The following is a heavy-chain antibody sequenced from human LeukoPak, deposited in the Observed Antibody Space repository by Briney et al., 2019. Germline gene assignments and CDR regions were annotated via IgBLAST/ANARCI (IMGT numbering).Heavy chain of an antibody. CDR3: ARESGSYLWRSWLNP. J-gene: IGHJ5*02. V-gene: IGHV4-4*07. CDR1: GGSISSYY. Sequence: PSETLSLTCTVSGGSISSYYWSWIRQPAGKGLEWIGRIYTSGSTNYNPSLKSRVTMSVGTSKNQFSLKLSSVTAADTAVYYCARESGSYLWRSWLNPWGQGTLVTVSS. CDR2: IYTSGST. D-gene: IGHD3-16*01.